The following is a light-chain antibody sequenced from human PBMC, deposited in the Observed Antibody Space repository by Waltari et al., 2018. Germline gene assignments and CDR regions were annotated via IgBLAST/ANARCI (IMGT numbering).Light chain of an antibody. CDR3: CSYAGSRWV. V-gene: IGLV2-11*01. CDR2: DVR. J-gene: IGLJ3*02. CDR1: SSDVGGYKY. Sequence: QSALTQPRSVSGSPGQSVPISCTGTSSDVGGYKYVSWYQQHPGKAPKLMIFDVRKRPSGVPDRFSGSKSGSTASLTISGLQAEDEADYYCCSYAGSRWVFGGGTKLTVL.